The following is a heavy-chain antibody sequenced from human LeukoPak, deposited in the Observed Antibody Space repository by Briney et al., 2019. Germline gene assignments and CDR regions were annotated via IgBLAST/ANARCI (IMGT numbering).Heavy chain of an antibody. CDR2: IKRDGSEK. CDR3: ARLVARVGNYFDY. D-gene: IGHD5-12*01. V-gene: IGHV3-7*01. Sequence: GGSLRLSCAASGLTFSSYWMNWVRQAPGKGLEWVANIKRDGSEKYYVNSVKGRFTISRDNAKNSLYLQMNSLRAEDTAVYYCARLVARVGNYFDYWGQGTLVTVSS. CDR1: GLTFSSYW. J-gene: IGHJ4*02.